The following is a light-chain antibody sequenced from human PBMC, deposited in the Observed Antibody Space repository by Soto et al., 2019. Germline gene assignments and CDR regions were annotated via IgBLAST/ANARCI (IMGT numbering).Light chain of an antibody. V-gene: IGKV3-20*01. CDR3: QQYDHSPRT. Sequence: IILTQSPGTLSLSPGERATLSCRVSQSLKRTFLAWYQHKPSQSPRLLISGVSSRAAGVPDRFSGSGSGTDFTLTISRLEPQDSAVYFCQQYDHSPRTFGQGTKVDIK. J-gene: IGKJ1*01. CDR2: GVS. CDR1: QSLKRTF.